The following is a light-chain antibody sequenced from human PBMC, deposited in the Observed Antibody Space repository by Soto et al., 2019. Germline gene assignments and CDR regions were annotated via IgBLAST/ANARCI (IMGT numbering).Light chain of an antibody. V-gene: IGKV1-39*01. CDR2: SAS. CDR1: QSIANY. Sequence: DFQMTQSPSSLSASVGDRVTIICRASQSIANYLNWYQQKPGKAPSLLIYSASTLPSGVPSRFSGSGSGTDFTLTISSLQTEDFATYFCQQTYSAPPTFGGGTKVEIK. CDR3: QQTYSAPPT. J-gene: IGKJ4*01.